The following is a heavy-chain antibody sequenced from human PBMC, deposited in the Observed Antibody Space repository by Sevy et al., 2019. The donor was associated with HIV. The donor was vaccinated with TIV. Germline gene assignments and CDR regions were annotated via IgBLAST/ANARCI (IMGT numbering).Heavy chain of an antibody. Sequence: ASVKVSCKASGGTFSSYAISWVRQAPGQGLEWMGGIIPIFGTANYAQKFQGRVTITADESTSTAYMELSSLRSEDTAVYYCASYYDSSGYYDAFDIWGQWTMVTVSS. CDR2: IIPIFGTA. D-gene: IGHD3-22*01. CDR1: GGTFSSYA. CDR3: ASYYDSSGYYDAFDI. V-gene: IGHV1-69*13. J-gene: IGHJ3*02.